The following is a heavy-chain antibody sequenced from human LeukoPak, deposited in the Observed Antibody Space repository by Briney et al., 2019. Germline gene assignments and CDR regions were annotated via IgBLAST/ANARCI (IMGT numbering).Heavy chain of an antibody. J-gene: IGHJ4*02. Sequence: GGSLRPSCAASRFTFSNDAMSWVRRAPGKGLEWVSAISGSGGSTSYADSVKGRFTISRDNSKNTLYLQMNSLRADDTAVYYCAKVGGGFNPTLYFDFWGQGTLVTVSS. CDR3: AKVGGGFNPTLYFDF. D-gene: IGHD3-16*01. CDR1: RFTFSNDA. CDR2: ISGSGGST. V-gene: IGHV3-23*01.